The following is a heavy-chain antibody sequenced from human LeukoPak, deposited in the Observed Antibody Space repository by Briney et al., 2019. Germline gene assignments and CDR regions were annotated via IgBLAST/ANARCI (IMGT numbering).Heavy chain of an antibody. Sequence: PGGSLRLSCAASGFTFSSYWMSRVRQAPGKGLEWVANIKQDGSEKYYVDSVKGRFTISRDNAKNSLYLQMNSLRAEDTAVYYCARDHSSLRSLEWLFIRDYYYGMDVWGQGTTVTVSS. J-gene: IGHJ6*02. V-gene: IGHV3-7*01. CDR1: GFTFSSYW. CDR3: ARDHSSLRSLEWLFIRDYYYGMDV. D-gene: IGHD3-3*01. CDR2: IKQDGSEK.